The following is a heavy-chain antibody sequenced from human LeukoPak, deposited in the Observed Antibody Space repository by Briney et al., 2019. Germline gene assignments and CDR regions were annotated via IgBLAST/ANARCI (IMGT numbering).Heavy chain of an antibody. CDR3: ARDLANYDFGSGSSSRGDI. CDR1: GFTVSSNY. D-gene: IGHD3-3*01. V-gene: IGHV3-66*02. CDR2: IYSGGST. J-gene: IGHJ3*02. Sequence: PGGSLRLSCAASGFTVSSNYMSWVRQAPGKGLEWVSVIYSGGSTYYADSVKGRFTISRDNSKHTLYLQMNSLRAEDTAVYYCARDLANYDFGSGSSSRGDIWGQGTMVTVSS.